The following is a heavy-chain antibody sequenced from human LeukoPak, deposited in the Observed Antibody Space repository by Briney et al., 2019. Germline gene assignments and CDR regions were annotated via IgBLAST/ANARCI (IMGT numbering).Heavy chain of an antibody. V-gene: IGHV3-64*01. J-gene: IGHJ4*02. Sequence: VGSLRLSCAASGFTFSNYAMHWVRQAPGKGLEYVSAICSNGGVTYYANSVKGRFTISRDNSKNTLYLQMGSLRAEDMAVYYCARDLRLKELAYCGGDCLDYWGQGTLVTVSS. CDR1: GFTFSNYA. CDR2: ICSNGGVT. CDR3: ARDLRLKELAYCGGDCLDY. D-gene: IGHD2-21*02.